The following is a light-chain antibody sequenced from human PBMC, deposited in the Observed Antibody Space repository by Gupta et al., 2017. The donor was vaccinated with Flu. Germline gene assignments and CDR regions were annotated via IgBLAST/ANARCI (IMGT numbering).Light chain of an antibody. Sequence: ALQMTQSPSYLSASVGDRVTITCRASQDIRNTLGWYQQKPGKAPKLLMYNVSTLQSGVPSRFSGSGSGTDFTLTISSLQPEDLATYYCLHDYNYPLTFGGGTKVEIK. J-gene: IGKJ4*01. CDR2: NVS. CDR3: LHDYNYPLT. V-gene: IGKV1-6*01. CDR1: QDIRNT.